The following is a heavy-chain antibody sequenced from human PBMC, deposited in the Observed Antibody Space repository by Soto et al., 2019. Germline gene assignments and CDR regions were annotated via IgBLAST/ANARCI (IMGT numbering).Heavy chain of an antibody. Sequence: SETLSLTCAVYGGSFSGYYWSWIRQPPGRGLEWIGEINHSGSTNYNPSLKSRVTISVDTSKNQFSLKLSSVTAADTAVYYCARRQLGRYYGMDVWGQGTTVTVSS. CDR1: GGSFSGYY. V-gene: IGHV4-34*01. D-gene: IGHD6-13*01. CDR2: INHSGST. CDR3: ARRQLGRYYGMDV. J-gene: IGHJ6*02.